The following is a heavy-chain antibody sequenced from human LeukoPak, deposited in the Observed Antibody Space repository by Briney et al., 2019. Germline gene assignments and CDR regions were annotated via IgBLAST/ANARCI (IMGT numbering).Heavy chain of an antibody. CDR2: INPNSGGT. J-gene: IGHJ4*02. Sequence: ASVKVSCMASGYTFTGYYMHWVRQAPGQGLEWMGWINPNSGGTNYAQKFQGWVTMTRDTSISTAYMELSRLRSDDTAVYYCARDGYYGSGSYDHWGQGTLVTVSS. D-gene: IGHD3-10*01. CDR1: GYTFTGYY. V-gene: IGHV1-2*04. CDR3: ARDGYYGSGSYDH.